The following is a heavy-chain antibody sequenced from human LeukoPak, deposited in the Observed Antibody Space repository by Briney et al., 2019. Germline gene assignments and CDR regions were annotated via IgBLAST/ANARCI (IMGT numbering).Heavy chain of an antibody. CDR1: GFTFSSYA. Sequence: PGGSLRLSCAASGFTFSSYAMSWVRQASGKGLEWVSVISSSGGSAYYADSVKGRFTISRDNSKNTLYLQMNSLRAEDTAVYYCAREGSLPLDYWGQGTLVTVSS. V-gene: IGHV3-23*01. D-gene: IGHD1-14*01. J-gene: IGHJ4*02. CDR3: AREGSLPLDY. CDR2: ISSSGGSA.